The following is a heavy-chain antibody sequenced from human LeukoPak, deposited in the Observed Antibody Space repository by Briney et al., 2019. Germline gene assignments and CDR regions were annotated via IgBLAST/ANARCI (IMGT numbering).Heavy chain of an antibody. CDR3: AKSNGYGLVDI. D-gene: IGHD3-10*01. V-gene: IGHV4-4*07. CDR1: GGSISSYY. Sequence: PSETLSLTCTVSGGSISSYYWSWIRQPAGKGLEWTGRIYTSGNTNYNPSLKSRVTMSVDTSKKQFSLKLSSVTAADTAVYYCAKSNGYGLVDIWGQGTMVTVSS. CDR2: IYTSGNT. J-gene: IGHJ3*02.